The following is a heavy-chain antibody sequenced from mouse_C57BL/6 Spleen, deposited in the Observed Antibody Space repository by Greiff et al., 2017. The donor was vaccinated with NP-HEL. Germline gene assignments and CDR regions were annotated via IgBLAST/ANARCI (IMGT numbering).Heavy chain of an antibody. Sequence: EVQLMESGGGLVKPGGSLKLSCAASGFTFSSYAMSWVRQTPEKRLEWVATISDGGSYTYYPDNVKGRFTISRDNAKNNLYLQMSHLKSEDTAMYYCARERITTVVATRGNAMDYWGQGTSVTVSS. D-gene: IGHD1-1*01. CDR2: ISDGGSYT. CDR1: GFTFSSYA. CDR3: ARERITTVVATRGNAMDY. V-gene: IGHV5-4*01. J-gene: IGHJ4*01.